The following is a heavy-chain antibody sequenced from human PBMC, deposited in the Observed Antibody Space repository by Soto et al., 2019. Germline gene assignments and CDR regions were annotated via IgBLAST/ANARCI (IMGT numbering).Heavy chain of an antibody. CDR1: GFTFSNSW. D-gene: IGHD3-9*01. CDR2: VKSKNDGGTT. J-gene: IGHJ4*02. Sequence: EVQLVESGGGLVKPGGSLRLSCVGSGFTFSNSWMSWVRQAPGKGLEWVGRVKSKNDGGTTDYVAPVKGRFIISRDDSKNMLYLQMNSLKTEDPAVYYCTTDRYNWGQGTLVTVSS. V-gene: IGHV3-15*01. CDR3: TTDRYN.